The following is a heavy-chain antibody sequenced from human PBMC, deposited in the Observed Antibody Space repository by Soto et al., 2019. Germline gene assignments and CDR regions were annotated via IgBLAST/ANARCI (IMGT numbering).Heavy chain of an antibody. V-gene: IGHV3-30-3*01. Sequence: GGSLRLSCAASGFTFSSYAMHWVRQAPGKGLEWVAVISYDGSNKYYADSVKGRFTISRDNSKNTLYLQMNSLRAEDTAVYYCASDLAVAELFDYWGQGTLVTVSS. CDR3: ASDLAVAELFDY. CDR2: ISYDGSNK. CDR1: GFTFSSYA. J-gene: IGHJ4*02. D-gene: IGHD6-19*01.